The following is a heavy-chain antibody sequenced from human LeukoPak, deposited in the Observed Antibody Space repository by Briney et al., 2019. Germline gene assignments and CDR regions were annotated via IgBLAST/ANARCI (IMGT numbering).Heavy chain of an antibody. D-gene: IGHD3-10*01. V-gene: IGHV4-34*01. Sequence: SSETLSLTCAVYGGSFSGYYWSWIRQPPGKGLEWIGEINHSGSTNYNPSLKSRVTISVDTSKNQFSLKLSSVTAADTAVYYCARRRITMVRGVMRGRWFDPWGQGTLVTVSS. J-gene: IGHJ5*02. CDR1: GGSFSGYY. CDR2: INHSGST. CDR3: ARRRITMVRGVMRGRWFDP.